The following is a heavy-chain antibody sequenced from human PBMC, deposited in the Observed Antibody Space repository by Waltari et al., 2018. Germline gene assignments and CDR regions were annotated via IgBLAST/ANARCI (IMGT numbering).Heavy chain of an antibody. CDR3: ARIRTATTGDAFDI. Sequence: QVQLVESGGGVVQPGTSLGLSCATSGFTFSDYRMPWVRQGPDKGLQWVGAASEDGSNKFYADSVKGRFTISRDNSKNTLYLQMNSLRAEDTAVYFCARIRTATTGDAFDIWGQGTVVTVSS. CDR2: ASEDGSNK. CDR1: GFTFSDYR. D-gene: IGHD4-17*01. J-gene: IGHJ3*02. V-gene: IGHV3-30*01.